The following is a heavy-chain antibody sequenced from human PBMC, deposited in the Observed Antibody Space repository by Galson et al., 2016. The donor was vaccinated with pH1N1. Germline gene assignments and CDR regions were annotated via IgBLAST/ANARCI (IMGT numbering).Heavy chain of an antibody. D-gene: IGHD4/OR15-4a*01. J-gene: IGHJ2*01. Sequence: TLSLTCTVSGGSISGGYYWSWIRQHPGKGLEWIGYIYYNGNIYYSPSLKSRITISIDTSKNQFSLKLSSVTAADTAVYYCSRVDTKDVTMSWYFDLWGRGTLVTVSS. CDR2: IYYNGNI. CDR1: GGSISGGYY. V-gene: IGHV4-31*03. CDR3: SRVDTKDVTMSWYFDL.